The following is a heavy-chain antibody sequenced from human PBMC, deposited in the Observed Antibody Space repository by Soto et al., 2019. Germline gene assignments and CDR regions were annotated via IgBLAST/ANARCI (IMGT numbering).Heavy chain of an antibody. CDR2: IYYSGST. CDR3: ARVPDR. D-gene: IGHD2-2*01. CDR1: GGNSINGDYY. J-gene: IGHJ5*02. V-gene: IGHV4-30-4*08. Sequence: SVTMSLTRTVAGGNSINGDYYWSWIRQHPGKGLEWIGYIYYSGSTNYNPSLKSRVTISVDTSKNQFSLKLSSVTAADTAVYYCARVPDRWGQGTLVTVYS.